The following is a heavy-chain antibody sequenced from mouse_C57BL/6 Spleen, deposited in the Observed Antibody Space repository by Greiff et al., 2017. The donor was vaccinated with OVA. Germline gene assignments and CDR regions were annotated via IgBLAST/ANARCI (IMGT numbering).Heavy chain of an antibody. CDR2: IYPRSGNT. CDR1: GYTFTSYG. V-gene: IGHV1-81*01. J-gene: IGHJ1*03. Sequence: LVESGAELARPGASVKLSCKASGYTFTSYGISWVKQRTGQGLEWIGEIYPRSGNTYYNEKFKGKATLTADKSSSTAYMELRSLTSEDSAVYFCARRGPYWYFDVWGTGTTVTVSS. CDR3: ARRGPYWYFDV.